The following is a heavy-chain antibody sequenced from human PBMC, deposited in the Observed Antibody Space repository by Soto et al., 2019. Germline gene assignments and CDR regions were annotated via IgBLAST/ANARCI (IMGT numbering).Heavy chain of an antibody. CDR2: IKQDGSEK. D-gene: IGHD4-17*01. V-gene: IGHV3-7*01. CDR1: GFNFRRYW. Sequence: GRSLRLSCAASGFNFRRYWMSSVRQDPGKGLEWVANIKQDGSEKYYVDSVKGRFTISRDNAKNSLYLQMNSLRAEDKAVYYCARGVPVTTFDYWGQGTLVTVSS. CDR3: ARGVPVTTFDY. J-gene: IGHJ4*02.